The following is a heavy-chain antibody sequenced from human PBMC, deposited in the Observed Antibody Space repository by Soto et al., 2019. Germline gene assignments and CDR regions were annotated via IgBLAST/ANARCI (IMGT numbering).Heavy chain of an antibody. CDR1: GGTFSSYA. CDR3: ARVRQLVGYFYYYMDV. D-gene: IGHD6-6*01. Sequence: SVKVSCKASGGTFSSYAISWVRQAPGQGLEWMGGIIPIFGTANYAQKFQGRVTITADESTSTAYMELSSLRSEDTAVYYCARVRQLVGYFYYYMDVWGKGTTVTVSS. J-gene: IGHJ6*03. V-gene: IGHV1-69*13. CDR2: IIPIFGTA.